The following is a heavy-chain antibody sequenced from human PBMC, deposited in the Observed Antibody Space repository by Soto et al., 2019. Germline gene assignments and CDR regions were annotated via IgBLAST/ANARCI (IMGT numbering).Heavy chain of an antibody. J-gene: IGHJ4*02. CDR1: GGSISSYY. V-gene: IGHV4-59*01. CDR2: IYYSGST. D-gene: IGHD5-12*01. CDR3: ARVVPGYRGYDYPIDY. Sequence: SETLSLTFTVSGGSISSYYWSWIRQPPWKVLEWIGYIYYSGSTNYNPSLKSRVTISVDTSKNQFSLKLISVTAADTAVYYCARVVPGYRGYDYPIDYWGQGTLVTVSS.